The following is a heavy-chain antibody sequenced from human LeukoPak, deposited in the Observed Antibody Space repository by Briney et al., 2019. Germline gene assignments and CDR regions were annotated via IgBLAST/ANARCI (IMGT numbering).Heavy chain of an antibody. CDR2: IYYRSKWYN. D-gene: IGHD6-13*01. J-gene: IGHJ4*02. CDR1: GDSVSSNSAA. Sequence: SQTLSLTCAISGDSVSSNSAAWNWIRQSPPRGLEWLGRIYYRSKWYNDYAVSVKSRITINPDTSKNQFSLQLNSVTPEDTAVYYCARGAGIAADFDYWGQGTLVTVSS. V-gene: IGHV6-1*01. CDR3: ARGAGIAADFDY.